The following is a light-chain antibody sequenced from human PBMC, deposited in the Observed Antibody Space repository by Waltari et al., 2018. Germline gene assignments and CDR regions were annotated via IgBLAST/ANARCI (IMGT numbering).Light chain of an antibody. CDR2: EVS. V-gene: IGLV2-14*01. Sequence: QSALTQPASVSGSPGQSITISCTGTSSDAGGYNYVSWYQQHPGKAPKLMIYEVSNRPSGVSTRFSGSKSGNTASLTISGLQAEDEADYYCSSYTSSLYVFGTGTKVTVL. CDR3: SSYTSSLYV. CDR1: SSDAGGYNY. J-gene: IGLJ1*01.